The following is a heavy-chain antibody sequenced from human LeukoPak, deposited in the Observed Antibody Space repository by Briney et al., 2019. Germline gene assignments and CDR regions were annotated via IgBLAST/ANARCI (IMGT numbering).Heavy chain of an antibody. J-gene: IGHJ6*02. D-gene: IGHD3-22*01. CDR1: GFTFTTSG. CDR2: IWYDGNNK. Sequence: GGSLRLSCAVPGFTFTTSGMHWVRQAPGKGLEWVAVIWYDGNNKYYADSVKGRFTISRDNSKDTLYLQMNSLRAEDTAVYYCAKGYYYDSSGRGGSYVYYVMDVWGQGTTVTVSS. V-gene: IGHV3-33*06. CDR3: AKGYYYDSSGRGGSYVYYVMDV.